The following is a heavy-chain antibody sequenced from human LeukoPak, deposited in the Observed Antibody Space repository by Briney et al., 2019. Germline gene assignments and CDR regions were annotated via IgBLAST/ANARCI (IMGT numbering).Heavy chain of an antibody. CDR3: PRGFYGSGSQFDY. J-gene: IGHJ4*02. D-gene: IGHD3-10*01. V-gene: IGHV4-30-2*01. Sequence: SQTLSLTCAVSGGSISSGDYPRSWIRQPPGKCLEWIGYIFHTGHTSYKPSLKSRVTISVDMSKTQLSLKLSSVTAEDTAVYYCPRGFYGSGSQFDYWGPGTLVTVSS. CDR1: GGSISSGDYP. CDR2: IFHTGHT.